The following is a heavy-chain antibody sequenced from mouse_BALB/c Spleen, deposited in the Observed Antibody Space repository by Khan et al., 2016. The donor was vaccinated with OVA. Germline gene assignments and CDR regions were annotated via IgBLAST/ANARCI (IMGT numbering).Heavy chain of an antibody. D-gene: IGHD2-14*01. J-gene: IGHJ3*01. V-gene: IGHV1-4*01. CDR3: VREGYYHRNDCWFAY. CDR2: INPSNGYT. Sequence: QVQLKQSGAELARPGASVKMSCKASGYTFTSYTIHWIKLRPGQGLEWIGYINPSNGYTNYNQKYKDKATLTADKSSTTAYIQLSSLTSDDSAVYYCVREGYYHRNDCWFAYWGQGTLVTVSA. CDR1: GYTFTSYT.